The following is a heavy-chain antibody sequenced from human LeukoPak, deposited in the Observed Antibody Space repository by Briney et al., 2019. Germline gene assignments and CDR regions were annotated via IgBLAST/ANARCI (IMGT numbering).Heavy chain of an antibody. CDR3: ARDYYDSSGYSFDY. CDR2: ISSSSSTI. CDR1: GFTFSSYS. Sequence: GGSLRLSCAASGFTFSSYSMNWVRQSPGKGLEWVSYISSSSSTIFYAGSVKGRFTISRDNAKNSLYLQMNSLRAEDTAVYYCARDYYDSSGYSFDYWGQGTLVTVSS. D-gene: IGHD3-22*01. V-gene: IGHV3-48*01. J-gene: IGHJ4*02.